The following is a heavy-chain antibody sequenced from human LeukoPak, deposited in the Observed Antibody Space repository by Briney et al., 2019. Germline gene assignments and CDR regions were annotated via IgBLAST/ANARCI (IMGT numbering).Heavy chain of an antibody. Sequence: SVKVSCKASGGTFSSYAISWVRQAPGQGLEWMGRIIPILGIANYAQKFQGRVTITADKSTSTAYMELSSLRSEDTAVYYCAKDRSLIHTIAAAGNLDYWGQGTLVTVSS. CDR1: GGTFSSYA. CDR2: IIPILGIA. D-gene: IGHD6-13*01. CDR3: AKDRSLIHTIAAAGNLDY. V-gene: IGHV1-69*04. J-gene: IGHJ4*02.